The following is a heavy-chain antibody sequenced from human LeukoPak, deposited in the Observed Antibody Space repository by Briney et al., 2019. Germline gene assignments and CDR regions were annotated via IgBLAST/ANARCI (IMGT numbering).Heavy chain of an antibody. D-gene: IGHD3-10*01. J-gene: IGHJ4*02. Sequence: PGGSLRLSCAASGFTFSSYAMSWVRQAPGKGLEWVSAISGNGGSTYYADSVKGRFTISRDNSKNTLYLQMNSLRAEDTAVYYCAKGLYYPMYYFDYWGQGTLVTVSS. CDR3: AKGLYYPMYYFDY. V-gene: IGHV3-23*01. CDR2: ISGNGGST. CDR1: GFTFSSYA.